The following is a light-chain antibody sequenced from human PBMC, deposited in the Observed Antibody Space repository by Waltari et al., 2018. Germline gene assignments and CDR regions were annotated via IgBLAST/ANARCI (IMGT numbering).Light chain of an antibody. J-gene: IGKJ3*01. Sequence: DIQLTKSPSSLSASVGDRVTITCRASRTVSTSLNWYQHRPEKAPKLLIYAASSVQSGVPSRFSGSGSGTDFSLTITDLQPEDFATYYCQQSYNSIRSFGPGTKV. CDR1: RTVSTS. CDR3: QQSYNSIRS. CDR2: AAS. V-gene: IGKV1-39*01.